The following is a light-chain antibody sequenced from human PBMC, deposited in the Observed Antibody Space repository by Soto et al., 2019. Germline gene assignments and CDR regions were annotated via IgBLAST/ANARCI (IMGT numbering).Light chain of an antibody. J-gene: IGLJ1*01. Sequence: QLVLTQPPSVSGAPGQRVTVSCTGSSSNIGARYEVHWYQQLPGTAPKLLIYGNSNRPSGVPDRFSGSTSGTSASLAITGLQAEDEADYYCQSYDSSLSGYVFGTGTKLTVL. CDR3: QSYDSSLSGYV. CDR1: SSNIGARYE. V-gene: IGLV1-40*01. CDR2: GNS.